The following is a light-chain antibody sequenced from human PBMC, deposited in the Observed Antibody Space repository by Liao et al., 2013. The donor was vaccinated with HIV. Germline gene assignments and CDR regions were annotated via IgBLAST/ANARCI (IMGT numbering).Light chain of an antibody. Sequence: SYELTQPPSVSVAPGQTATITCGGHNIGSKSVHWYQQKPGQAPVLVIHYDSARPSGIPERFSGSNSGNTATLTISGTQAMDEADYYCQAWDSTTVVFGGGTELTVL. CDR1: NIGSKS. CDR3: QAWDSTTVV. V-gene: IGLV3-21*01. CDR2: YDS. J-gene: IGLJ2*01.